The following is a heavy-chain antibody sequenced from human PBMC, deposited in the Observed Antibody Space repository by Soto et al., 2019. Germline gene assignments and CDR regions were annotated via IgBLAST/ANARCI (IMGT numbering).Heavy chain of an antibody. Sequence: QVQLVQSGAEVKKPGASVKVSCKASGYTFTSYDINWVRQATGQGLEWMGWMNPNSGTTGYAQKCQGRVTMTRNTSITTAYMELSSLRSKDTAVYYCAREISGSYRFDYWGQGTLVTVSS. V-gene: IGHV1-8*01. CDR3: AREISGSYRFDY. CDR1: GYTFTSYD. D-gene: IGHD1-26*01. J-gene: IGHJ4*02. CDR2: MNPNSGTT.